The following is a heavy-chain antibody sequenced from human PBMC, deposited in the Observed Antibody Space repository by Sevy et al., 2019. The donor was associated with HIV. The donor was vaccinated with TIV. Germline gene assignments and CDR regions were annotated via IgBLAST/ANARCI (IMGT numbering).Heavy chain of an antibody. J-gene: IGHJ6*02. CDR3: ARVRGDIVVVPAARYYYYYGMDV. Sequence: GGSLRLSCAASGFTFSSYSMNWVRQAPGKGLEWVSSISSSGSYIYYADSVKGRFTISRDNAKNSLYLQMNSLRAEDTAVYYCARVRGDIVVVPAARYYYYYGMDVWGQGTTVTVSS. CDR1: GFTFSSYS. V-gene: IGHV3-21*01. D-gene: IGHD2-2*01. CDR2: ISSSGSYI.